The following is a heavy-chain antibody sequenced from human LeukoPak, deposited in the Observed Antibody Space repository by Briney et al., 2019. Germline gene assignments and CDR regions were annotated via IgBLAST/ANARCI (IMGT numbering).Heavy chain of an antibody. D-gene: IGHD2-2*01. J-gene: IGHJ3*02. Sequence: NPGGSLRLSCAASGLIFSAYSMNWVRQAPGKGLEWVSSIKSDSSHISYANSVRGRFTISRDNGQNSLYLQINSLRVEDTAVYYCARGVVPAAFDIWGQGTMVTVSS. CDR2: IKSDSSHI. CDR1: GLIFSAYS. V-gene: IGHV3-21*01. CDR3: ARGVVPAAFDI.